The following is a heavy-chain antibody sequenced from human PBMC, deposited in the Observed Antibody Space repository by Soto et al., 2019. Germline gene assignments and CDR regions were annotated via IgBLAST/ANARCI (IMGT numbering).Heavy chain of an antibody. CDR3: ARDLDSSGAS. V-gene: IGHV4-59*01. CDR1: GGSISSYY. D-gene: IGHD3-22*01. Sequence: QVQLQESGPGLVKPSETLSLTCTVSGGSISSYYWSWIRQPPGKGLEWIGYIYYSGSTNYNPSLKSRVTISVDTSKNQFSLKLSSVTAEDTAVYYCARDLDSSGASWVQGTLVTVSS. CDR2: IYYSGST. J-gene: IGHJ4*02.